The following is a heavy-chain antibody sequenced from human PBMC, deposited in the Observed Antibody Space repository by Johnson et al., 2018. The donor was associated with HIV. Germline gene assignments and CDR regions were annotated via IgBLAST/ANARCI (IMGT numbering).Heavy chain of an antibody. CDR3: ARDKVTFYDFWIGPGGAFDM. V-gene: IGHV3-30*04. Sequence: QVQLVESGGGVVQPGRSLRLSCAASGFTFSSYAKHWVRQALGKGLEWAAVISHEGSKTDYADSVNGRVTISRDNSKNTLYLQINSQRAEDTAVYYCARDKVTFYDFWIGPGGAFDMWGQGTLVTVSS. CDR1: GFTFSSYA. CDR2: ISHEGSKT. D-gene: IGHD3-3*01. J-gene: IGHJ3*02.